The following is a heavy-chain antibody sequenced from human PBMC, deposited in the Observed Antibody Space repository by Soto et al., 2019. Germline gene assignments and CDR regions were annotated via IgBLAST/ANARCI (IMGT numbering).Heavy chain of an antibody. CDR3: AREKIVAGFYYGLDV. CDR2: INANSGGA. CDR1: GYTFTGYY. V-gene: IGHV1-2*02. Sequence: QAQLVQSGAEVKKPGASVRVSCKGLGYTFTGYYIHWIRQAPGQGLEWLAWINANSGGASHAQKYQGRVTMTRDTSITTVYVELRRLTTEDTGVYYCAREKIVAGFYYGLDVWGQGTTVTVSS. J-gene: IGHJ6*02. D-gene: IGHD5-12*01.